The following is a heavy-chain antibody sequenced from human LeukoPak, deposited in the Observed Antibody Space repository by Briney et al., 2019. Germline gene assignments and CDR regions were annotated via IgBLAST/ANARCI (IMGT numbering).Heavy chain of an antibody. CDR3: AKGAVSSGWHFVY. D-gene: IGHD6-19*01. Sequence: GGSLRLSCAASGFIFSSYSMSWVRQAPGKGLEWVAVISYDGSNKYYADSVKGRFTISRDNSKNTLYLQMNSLRAEDTAIYYCAKGAVSSGWHFVYWGQGTLVTVSS. V-gene: IGHV3-30*18. J-gene: IGHJ4*02. CDR1: GFIFSSYS. CDR2: ISYDGSNK.